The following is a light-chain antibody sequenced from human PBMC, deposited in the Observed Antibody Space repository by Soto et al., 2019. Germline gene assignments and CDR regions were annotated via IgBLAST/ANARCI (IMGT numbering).Light chain of an antibody. J-gene: IGLJ3*02. CDR1: SRDIGAYNL. CDR2: EVR. CDR3: SSYASSGAVV. V-gene: IGLV2-14*01. Sequence: QSALTQPASLSGSPGQSITISCSGTSRDIGAYNLVSWYQQLPGKAPKLLIYEVRSRPSGISYRFSGSKSGTTASLTISSLLPEDEADYYCSSYASSGAVVFGGGTKVTVL.